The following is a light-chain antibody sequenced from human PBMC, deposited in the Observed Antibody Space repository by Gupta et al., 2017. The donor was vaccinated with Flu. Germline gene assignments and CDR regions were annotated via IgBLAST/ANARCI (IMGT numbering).Light chain of an antibody. CDR2: GNS. CDR3: QYSDNSLRGPWV. J-gene: IGLJ1*01. V-gene: IGLV1-40*01. Sequence: VTISFTGSSSNIGAGYDVHWYQQLPGTAPKLLIYGNSNRPSGVPDRLSGSTSGTSASLAITGLQAEDEADDYCQYSDNSLRGPWVFGTGNKVTVL. CDR1: SSNIGAGYD.